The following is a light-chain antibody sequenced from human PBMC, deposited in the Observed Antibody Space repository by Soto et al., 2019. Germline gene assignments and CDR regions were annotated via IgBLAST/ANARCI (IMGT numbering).Light chain of an antibody. CDR2: GAS. J-gene: IGKJ1*01. CDR1: QSLGRY. Sequence: EIVLTQSPGTLSLSPGERATLSFRASQSLGRYLAWYQQKPGQAPRLLIYGASTRATGIPARFSGSGSGTDFTLTISRLEPEDFAVYYCQQYGSSGTFGQGTKVDIK. V-gene: IGKV3-20*01. CDR3: QQYGSSGT.